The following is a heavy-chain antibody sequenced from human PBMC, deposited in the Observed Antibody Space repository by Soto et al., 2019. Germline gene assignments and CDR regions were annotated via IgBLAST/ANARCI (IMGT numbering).Heavy chain of an antibody. V-gene: IGHV4-59*01. J-gene: IGHJ5*02. D-gene: IGHD6-13*01. CDR3: AGAGYSSSWYWFDP. Sequence: PSETLCLTCTVSGGSISSYYWSWIRQPPGKGLEWIGYIYYSGSTNYNPSLKSRVTISVDTSKNQFSLKLSSVTAADTAVYYCAGAGYSSSWYWFDPWGQGTLVTVSS. CDR2: IYYSGST. CDR1: GGSISSYY.